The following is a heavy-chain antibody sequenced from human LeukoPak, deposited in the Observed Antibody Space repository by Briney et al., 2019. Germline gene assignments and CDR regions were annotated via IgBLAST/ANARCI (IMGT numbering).Heavy chain of an antibody. CDR1: GFTFSSYG. D-gene: IGHD3-22*01. CDR2: ISYDGSNK. V-gene: IGHV3-30*18. CDR3: AKNFYYDSSGYSDY. J-gene: IGHJ4*02. Sequence: GRSLRLSCAASGFTFSSYGMHWVRQAPGKGLEWVAVISYDGSNKYYADSVKGRFTISRDNSKNTLYLQMNSLRAEDTAVYYCAKNFYYDSSGYSDYWGQGTLVTVSS.